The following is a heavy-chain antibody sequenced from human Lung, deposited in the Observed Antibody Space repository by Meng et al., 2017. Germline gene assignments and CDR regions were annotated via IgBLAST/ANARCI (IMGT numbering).Heavy chain of an antibody. D-gene: IGHD4-11*01. V-gene: IGHV4-34*01. Sequence: QVRLRPWGAGLLKPSETLSLTCVVAGGSFSDYYWSWIRQPPGKGLEWIGEINHSGSTNYNPSLESRATISVDTSQNNLSLKLSSVTAADSAVYYCARGPTTMAHDFDYWGQGTLVTVSS. CDR1: GGSFSDYY. CDR2: INHSGST. J-gene: IGHJ4*02. CDR3: ARGPTTMAHDFDY.